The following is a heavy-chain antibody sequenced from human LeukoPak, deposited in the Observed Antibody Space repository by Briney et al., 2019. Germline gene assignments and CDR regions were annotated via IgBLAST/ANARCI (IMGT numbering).Heavy chain of an antibody. Sequence: PGGSLRLSCVVSGFTVSSNYMSWVRQAPGKGLEWVSVLYSGGNTYYADSVKGRFTISRDNSKNTLYLQMNSLRAEDTAVYYCAREGASSSFGYWGQGTLVTVSS. CDR2: LYSGGNT. V-gene: IGHV3-53*01. CDR1: GFTVSSNY. CDR3: AREGASSSFGY. D-gene: IGHD6-13*01. J-gene: IGHJ4*02.